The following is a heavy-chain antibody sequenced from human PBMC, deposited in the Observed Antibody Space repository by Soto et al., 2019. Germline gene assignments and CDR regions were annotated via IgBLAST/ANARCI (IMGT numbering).Heavy chain of an antibody. J-gene: IGHJ5*02. D-gene: IGHD5-12*01. CDR2: IKHDGSEK. CDR1: GFTFSSYW. CDR3: ARDREYSGDAGHNWFDP. Sequence: GGSLRLSCAASGFTFSSYWMSWVRQAPGKGLEWVANIKHDGSEKYYVDSVKGRFTFTRDNAKNSLYLQMNSLRAENTAVYYCARDREYSGDAGHNWFDPWGQGTLVTVSS. V-gene: IGHV3-7*01.